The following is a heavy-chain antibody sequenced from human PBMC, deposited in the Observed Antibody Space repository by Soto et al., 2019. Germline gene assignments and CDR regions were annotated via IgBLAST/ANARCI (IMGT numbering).Heavy chain of an antibody. CDR2: ISGSGGST. CDR3: AKAPSDIVVVTAAMTMNWFDP. CDR1: GFTFSSYA. Sequence: EVQLLESGGGLVQPGGSLRLSCAASGFTFSSYAMSWVRQAPGKGLEWVSAISGSGGSTYYADSVKGRFTISRDNSKNTMYLQMNSLRAEDTAVYYCAKAPSDIVVVTAAMTMNWFDPWGQGTLVTVSS. J-gene: IGHJ5*02. V-gene: IGHV3-23*01. D-gene: IGHD2-2*01.